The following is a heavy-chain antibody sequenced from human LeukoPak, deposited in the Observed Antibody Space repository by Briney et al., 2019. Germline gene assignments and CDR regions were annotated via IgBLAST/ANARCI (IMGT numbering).Heavy chain of an antibody. CDR2: INHGGST. CDR3: ARFHSYYHDTTATNAFDI. D-gene: IGHD3-22*01. V-gene: IGHV4-34*01. CDR1: GGSFSGYF. Sequence: KPSETLSLTCAVYGGSFSGYFWSWIRQPPGKGLEWIGEINHGGSTNYNPSLKSRVTISIDTSKNQFSLKLTSVTAADTAVYYCARFHSYYHDTTATNAFDIWGQGTMVTVSS. J-gene: IGHJ3*02.